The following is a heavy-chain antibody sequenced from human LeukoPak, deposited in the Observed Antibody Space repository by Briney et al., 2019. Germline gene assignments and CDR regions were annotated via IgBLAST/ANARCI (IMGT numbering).Heavy chain of an antibody. Sequence: SETLSLTCTVSGGSISSYYWSWIRQPPGKGLGWIGYISYSGSTNFNPSLKSRVTISVDTSKNQFSLKLSSVTAADTAVYYCAREGTAGTNLNWFDPWGQGTLVTVPP. CDR1: GGSISSYY. J-gene: IGHJ5*02. CDR3: AREGTAGTNLNWFDP. D-gene: IGHD1-1*01. V-gene: IGHV4-59*01. CDR2: ISYSGST.